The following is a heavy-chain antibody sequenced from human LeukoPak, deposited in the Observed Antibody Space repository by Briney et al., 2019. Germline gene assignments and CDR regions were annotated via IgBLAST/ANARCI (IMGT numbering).Heavy chain of an antibody. CDR2: IYISGYT. D-gene: IGHD3-10*01. Sequence: PSETLSLTCTVSGGSISSYYWSWFRQPAGKGLEWIGRIYISGYTNYNPSLKSRVTMSVDTSKNQFSLKLTSVTAADTAVYYCARDAYYYGSGSYPFDPWGQGTLVTVSS. CDR3: ARDAYYYGSGSYPFDP. V-gene: IGHV4-4*07. J-gene: IGHJ5*02. CDR1: GGSISSYY.